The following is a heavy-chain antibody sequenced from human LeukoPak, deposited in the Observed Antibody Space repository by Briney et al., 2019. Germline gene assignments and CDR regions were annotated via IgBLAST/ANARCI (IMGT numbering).Heavy chain of an antibody. D-gene: IGHD3-22*01. CDR2: IIPIFGTA. CDR1: GGTFSSYA. V-gene: IGHV1-69*13. J-gene: IGHJ3*02. Sequence: VASVKVSCKASGGTFSSYAISWVRQAPGQGLEWMGGIIPIFGTANYAQKFQGRVTITADESTSTAYMELSSLRSEDTAVYYCARVSSVIVVVPPDAGGAFDIWGQGTMVTVSS. CDR3: ARVSSVIVVVPPDAGGAFDI.